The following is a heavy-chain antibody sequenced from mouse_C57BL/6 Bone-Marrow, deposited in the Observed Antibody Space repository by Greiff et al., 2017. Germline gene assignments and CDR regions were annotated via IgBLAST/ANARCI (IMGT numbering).Heavy chain of an antibody. CDR2: IYPGSGST. V-gene: IGHV1-55*01. D-gene: IGHD1-1*01. J-gene: IGHJ3*01. Sequence: QVQLQQPGAELVKPGASVKMSCKASGYTFNSYWITWVKQRPGQGLEWIGDIYPGSGSTNYNEKFKSKATLTVDTSSSTAYMQISSLTSEGSAVYYCARETTVVAKAYWGQGTLVTVSA. CDR1: GYTFNSYW. CDR3: ARETTVVAKAY.